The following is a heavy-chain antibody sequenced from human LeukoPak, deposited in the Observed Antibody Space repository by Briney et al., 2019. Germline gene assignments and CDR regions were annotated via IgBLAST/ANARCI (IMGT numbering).Heavy chain of an antibody. CDR1: GYTFTSYD. CDR2: MNPNSGNT. Sequence: ASVKVSCKASGYTFTSYDINWVRQATGQGLEWMGWMNPNSGNTGYAQKFQGRVTMTRNTSISTAYMELSSLRSEDTAVYYCAPGPRRYCSSTSCYVKDYWGQGTLVTVSS. D-gene: IGHD2-2*01. J-gene: IGHJ4*02. V-gene: IGHV1-8*01. CDR3: APGPRRYCSSTSCYVKDY.